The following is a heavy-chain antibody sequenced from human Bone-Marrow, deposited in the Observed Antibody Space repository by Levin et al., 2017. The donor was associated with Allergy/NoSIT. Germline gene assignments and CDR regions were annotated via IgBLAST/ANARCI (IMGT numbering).Heavy chain of an antibody. CDR2: MNPNSGNR. CDR3: ARAPYYGIAFDI. D-gene: IGHD3-16*01. CDR1: GYTFTTYD. V-gene: IGHV1-8*01. Sequence: GESLKISCKTSGYTFTTYDINWVRQAPGQGLEWMGWMNPNSGNRDYAPKFQGRVTMARNISISTAYMELSSLRSEDTAVYYCARAPYYGIAFDIWGQGTMVTVSS. J-gene: IGHJ3*02.